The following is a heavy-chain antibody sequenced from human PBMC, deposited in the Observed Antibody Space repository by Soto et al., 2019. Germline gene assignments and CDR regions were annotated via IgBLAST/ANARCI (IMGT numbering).Heavy chain of an antibody. J-gene: IGHJ4*02. CDR2: ISSNGGSS. CDR3: AKDHWGSY. V-gene: IGHV3-23*01. D-gene: IGHD3-16*01. Sequence: EVQLLESGGGLEQPGGSLRLSCAASGFTFDSFAMTWVRQAPGKGLEWVSAISSNGGSSYYADSVKGRFTISRDNSKNTLYLQMNSLRAEDTALYYCAKDHWGSYSGQGTLVTVSS. CDR1: GFTFDSFA.